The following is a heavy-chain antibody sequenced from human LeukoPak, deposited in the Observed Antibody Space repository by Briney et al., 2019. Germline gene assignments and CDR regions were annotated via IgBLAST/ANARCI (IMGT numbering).Heavy chain of an antibody. CDR2: INPNSGDT. Sequence: VASVTVSCKASGYTFTGYYIHWVRQAPGQGLEWMGWINPNSGDTSYAQKFQGRVTMTWDTSISTAYMDLSRLRSDDTAVYYCARGTDSRGPVVNWFDPWGQGTLVTVSS. V-gene: IGHV1-2*02. D-gene: IGHD3-22*01. CDR3: ARGTDSRGPVVNWFDP. CDR1: GYTFTGYY. J-gene: IGHJ5*02.